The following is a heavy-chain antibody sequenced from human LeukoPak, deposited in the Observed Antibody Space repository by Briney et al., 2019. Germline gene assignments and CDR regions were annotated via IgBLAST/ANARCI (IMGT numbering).Heavy chain of an antibody. V-gene: IGHV3-23*01. D-gene: IGHD2-2*01. CDR1: GFTFTNYA. J-gene: IGHJ4*02. Sequence: GGSLRLSCAASGFTFTNYAMSWVRQAPGKGLEWVSGISGGGGSTYYADSVKGRFTISRDNSKNTLYLQMNSLRAEDTAVYYCAKGVVPAATDVGYWGQGTLVTVSS. CDR3: AKGVVPAATDVGY. CDR2: ISGGGGST.